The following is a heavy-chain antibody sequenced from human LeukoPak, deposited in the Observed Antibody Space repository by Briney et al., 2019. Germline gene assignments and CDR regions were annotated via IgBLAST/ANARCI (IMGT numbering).Heavy chain of an antibody. J-gene: IGHJ5*01. Sequence: SETLSLTCAVSGASVSGSNYYWGWLRQPPGKGLEWIGNIYSSGSTYYNASLQSRVTISIDTSKNQFSLNLTSVTAADTAVYYCARRPRGIIIKSWFDSWGQGTLVTVSA. D-gene: IGHD3-10*01. CDR3: ARRPRGIIIKSWFDS. CDR2: IYSSGST. V-gene: IGHV4-39*01. CDR1: GASVSGSNYY.